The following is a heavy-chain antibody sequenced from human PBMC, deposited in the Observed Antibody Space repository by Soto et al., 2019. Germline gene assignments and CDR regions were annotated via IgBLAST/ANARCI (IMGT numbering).Heavy chain of an antibody. D-gene: IGHD3-10*01. J-gene: IGHJ4*02. CDR3: ARDSGRENDY. CDR2: IYHSGRT. Sequence: SETLSLTCAVSGGSISTGDYSWSWIRQPPGKGLEWIGYIYHSGRTYYNPSLKSRVTISVDRSTNQFSLKLSSVTAADTAVYYCARDSGRENDYWGQGILVTVSS. CDR1: GGSISTGDYS. V-gene: IGHV4-30-2*01.